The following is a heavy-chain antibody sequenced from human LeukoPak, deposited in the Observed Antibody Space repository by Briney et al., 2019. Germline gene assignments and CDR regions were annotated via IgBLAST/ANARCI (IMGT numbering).Heavy chain of an antibody. CDR2: IYPGDSDT. J-gene: IGHJ6*03. V-gene: IGHV5-51*01. Sequence: GESLKISCKGSGYSFTSYWIGWVRQMPGKGLKWMGIIYPGDSDTRYSPSFQGQVTISADKSISTAYLQWSSLKASDTAMYYCARVHGDYFHYYYYMDVWGKGTTVTISS. CDR1: GYSFTSYW. D-gene: IGHD4-17*01. CDR3: ARVHGDYFHYYYYMDV.